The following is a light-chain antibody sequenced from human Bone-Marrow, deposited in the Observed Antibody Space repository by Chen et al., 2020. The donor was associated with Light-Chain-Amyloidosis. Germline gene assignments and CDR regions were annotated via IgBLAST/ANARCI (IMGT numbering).Light chain of an antibody. V-gene: IGLV3-21*02. J-gene: IGLJ3*02. Sequence: SYVLTQPSSVSVAPGQTATIACGGKNIGSTSVHWYQQTPGQAPLLVVYDDSDRPSGIPERWSGSNSENTATLTISRVEAGDEADYYCQVWDRSSDRPVFGGGTKLTVL. CDR3: QVWDRSSDRPV. CDR1: NIGSTS. CDR2: DDS.